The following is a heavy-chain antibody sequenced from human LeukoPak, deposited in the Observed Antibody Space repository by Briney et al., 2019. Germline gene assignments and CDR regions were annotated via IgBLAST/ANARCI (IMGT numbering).Heavy chain of an antibody. D-gene: IGHD6-19*01. V-gene: IGHV3-73*01. Sequence: GGSLNLSCAASGFTFSGSTMHWVRQASGKGLEWIGRIRSKANSYATAYAASVKGRFTISRDDAKNTAYLQMDSLKTEDTAVYYCTSPQADSGATYFRHWGQGTLVTVSS. CDR2: IRSKANSYAT. CDR3: TSPQADSGATYFRH. J-gene: IGHJ1*01. CDR1: GFTFSGST.